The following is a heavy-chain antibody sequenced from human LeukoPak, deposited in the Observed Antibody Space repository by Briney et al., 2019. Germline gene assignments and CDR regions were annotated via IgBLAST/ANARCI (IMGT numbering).Heavy chain of an antibody. CDR1: GFTFTNYA. V-gene: IGHV3-23*01. CDR2: ISEGVGNT. J-gene: IGHJ4*02. CDR3: AKREKGTTGRFFDY. Sequence: GGSLRLSCAASGFTFTNYAMTWVRQAPGKGLEWVSGISEGVGNTYYADSVKGRFSISRDHSKNTLYLQMNSLRAEDTALYYCAKREKGTTGRFFDYWGQGTLVTVSS. D-gene: IGHD4-17*01.